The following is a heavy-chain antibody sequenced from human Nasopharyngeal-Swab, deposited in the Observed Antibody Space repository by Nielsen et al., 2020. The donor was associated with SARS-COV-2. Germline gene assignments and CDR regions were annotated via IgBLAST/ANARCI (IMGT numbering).Heavy chain of an antibody. Sequence: GGSLRLSCAASGFTFSSYAMSWVRQAPGKGLEWVSVIYSGGSSTYYADSVKGRFTISRDNSKNTLYLQMNSLRAEDTAVYYCAKEDTAMVIFDYWGQGTLVTVSS. CDR3: AKEDTAMVIFDY. CDR2: IYSGGSST. D-gene: IGHD5-18*01. CDR1: GFTFSSYA. V-gene: IGHV3-23*03. J-gene: IGHJ4*02.